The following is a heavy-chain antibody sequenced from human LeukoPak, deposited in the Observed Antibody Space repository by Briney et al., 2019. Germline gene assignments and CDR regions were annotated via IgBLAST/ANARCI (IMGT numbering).Heavy chain of an antibody. CDR3: ARETSGSNDAFDI. V-gene: IGHV4-34*01. D-gene: IGHD1-26*01. J-gene: IGHJ3*02. CDR1: GGSSTGDY. CDR2: INHSGST. Sequence: PPETLSLTSAAHGGSSTGDYWTSIRQRPGKGLYWIGEINHSGSTNYNPSLKSRVTISVDTSKNQFFLKLSSVTAADTAVYYCARETSGSNDAFDIWGQGTMVTVSS.